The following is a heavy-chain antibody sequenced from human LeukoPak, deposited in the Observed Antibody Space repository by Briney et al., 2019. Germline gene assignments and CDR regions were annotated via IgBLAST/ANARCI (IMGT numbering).Heavy chain of an antibody. CDR1: GFTFSSYW. J-gene: IGHJ4*02. V-gene: IGHV3-7*01. D-gene: IGHD3-3*01. Sequence: GGSLRLSCAASGFTFSSYWMSWVRQAPGKGLEWVANIKLDGSEKNYVDSVKGRFTISRDNSKNTLYLQMNSLRAEDTAVYYCARGDFWSGYSIDYWGQGTLVTVSS. CDR2: IKLDGSEK. CDR3: ARGDFWSGYSIDY.